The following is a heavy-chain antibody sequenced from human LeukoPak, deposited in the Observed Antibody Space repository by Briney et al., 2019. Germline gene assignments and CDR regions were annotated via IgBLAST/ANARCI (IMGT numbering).Heavy chain of an antibody. D-gene: IGHD3-22*01. J-gene: IGHJ4*02. CDR3: ARALYDTSGYLDY. CDR2: IYYNGST. Sequence: SETLSLTCTVSDDSFSSYYWSWIRQPPGKGLEWVGYIYYNGSTNYNPSLKSRVTISVDTSKPQFSLELSSVTTADTAVYFCARALYDTSGYLDYWGQGTLVTVSS. CDR1: DDSFSSYY. V-gene: IGHV4-59*01.